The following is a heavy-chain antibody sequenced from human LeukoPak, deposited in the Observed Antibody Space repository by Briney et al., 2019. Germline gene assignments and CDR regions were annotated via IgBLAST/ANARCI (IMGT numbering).Heavy chain of an antibody. V-gene: IGHV3-73*01. CDR1: GFSFSGSA. D-gene: IGHD2-15*01. CDR2: IRSKVNTYAT. Sequence: PGGSLRLSCAASGFSFSGSAMHWVRQASGKGLEWFGRIRSKVNTYATAYAESVKGRFTISRDDSKNTGHLQMNSLKTEDTAVYYCSSRYCSGGRCYFYWGQGTLVTVSS. CDR3: SSRYCSGGRCYFY. J-gene: IGHJ4*02.